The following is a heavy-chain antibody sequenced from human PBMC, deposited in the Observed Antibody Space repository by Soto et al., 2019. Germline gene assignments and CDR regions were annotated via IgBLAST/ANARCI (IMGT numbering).Heavy chain of an antibody. Sequence: SETLSLTCAVYGGSFSGYYWSWIRQPPGKGLEWIGEINHSGSTNYNPSLKSRVTISVDTSKNQFSLKLSSVTAADTAVYYCARVSPKLRFLEWLSPNQCGMDVWGQGTTVTVSS. V-gene: IGHV4-34*01. CDR2: INHSGST. CDR3: ARVSPKLRFLEWLSPNQCGMDV. D-gene: IGHD3-3*01. J-gene: IGHJ6*02. CDR1: GGSFSGYY.